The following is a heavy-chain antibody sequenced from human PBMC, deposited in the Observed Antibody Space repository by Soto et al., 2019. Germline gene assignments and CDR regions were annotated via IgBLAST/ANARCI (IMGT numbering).Heavy chain of an antibody. J-gene: IGHJ5*01. Sequence: PGGSLRLSCVCSVFTLSSFSMSWVRQTPGKGLEWVSSITTGNDYISYADSVKGRFTISRDNAKNSLFLRMNSLRADDTALYFCARDSYSSLFDSWGQGTLVTVS. D-gene: IGHD6-19*01. V-gene: IGHV3-21*01. CDR3: ARDSYSSLFDS. CDR1: VFTLSSFS. CDR2: ITTGNDYI.